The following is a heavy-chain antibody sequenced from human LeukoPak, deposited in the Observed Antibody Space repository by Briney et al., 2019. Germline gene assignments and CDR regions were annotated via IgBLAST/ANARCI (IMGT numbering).Heavy chain of an antibody. V-gene: IGHV3-23*01. CDR1: GFSFSTYG. J-gene: IGHJ4*02. D-gene: IGHD4-17*01. CDR2: ITSSGGST. Sequence: PGGSLRLSCAASGFSFSTYGMSWVRQAPGKGLEWVSAITSSGGSTYYADSVKGRFTISRDNSKHTMYLQMNSLRAEDTAVYYCAKDDLYGKFDYWGQGTLVTVSS. CDR3: AKDDLYGKFDY.